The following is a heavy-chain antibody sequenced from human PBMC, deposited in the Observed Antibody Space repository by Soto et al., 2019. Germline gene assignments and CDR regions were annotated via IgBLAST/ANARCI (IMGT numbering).Heavy chain of an antibody. Sequence: SETLSLTCTVSGGSISSGGYYWSWIRQHPGKGLEWIGYIYYSGSTYYNPSLKSRVTISVDTSKNQFSLKLSSVTAADTAVYYCAREGSEDGDYYYYYYMDVWGKGTTVTVSS. CDR2: IYYSGST. J-gene: IGHJ6*03. D-gene: IGHD4-17*01. CDR1: GGSISSGGYY. V-gene: IGHV4-31*03. CDR3: AREGSEDGDYYYYYYMDV.